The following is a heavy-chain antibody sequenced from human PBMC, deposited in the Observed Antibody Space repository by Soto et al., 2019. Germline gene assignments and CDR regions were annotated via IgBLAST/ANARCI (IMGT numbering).Heavy chain of an antibody. D-gene: IGHD6-19*01. J-gene: IGHJ4*02. CDR2: INGGNGKT. V-gene: IGHV1-3*01. CDR1: GFTFSDYA. CDR3: ATDPQGYLSGWYGVLHN. Sequence: QVQIVQSGAEVKKPGASVKVSCQASGFTFSDYAIHWVRQAPGQRLEWMGWINGGNGKTKYSQKLQGRVTMTRDTSASTAYMELSSLTSEDTAVYYCATDPQGYLSGWYGVLHNWGQGTLVSVSS.